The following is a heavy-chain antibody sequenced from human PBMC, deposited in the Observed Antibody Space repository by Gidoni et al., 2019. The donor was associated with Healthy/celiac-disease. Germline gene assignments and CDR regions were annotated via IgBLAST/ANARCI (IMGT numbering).Heavy chain of an antibody. CDR2: IYPGDYDT. V-gene: IGHV5-51*01. CDR3: ARQPRETDYGDYEGGVY. J-gene: IGHJ4*02. Sequence: EVQLVQSGAEVKKPGESLNISCKGSGYSFTSYWIGWLRQMPGKGLEWMGIIYPGDYDTRYSPSFQGKVTSSADKAISTAYLQGSSLKASDTGMYYCARQPRETDYGDYEGGVYWGQGTLVTVSS. D-gene: IGHD4-17*01. CDR1: GYSFTSYW.